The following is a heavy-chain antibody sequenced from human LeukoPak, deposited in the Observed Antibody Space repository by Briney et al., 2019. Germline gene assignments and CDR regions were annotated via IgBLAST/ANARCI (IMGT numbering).Heavy chain of an antibody. V-gene: IGHV3-30*04. D-gene: IGHD3-3*01. Sequence: GRSLRLSCAASGFIFSSYAMHWVRQAPGKGLEWVAVISYDGSNKYYADSVKGRFTISRDNSKNTLYLQMNSLRAEDTAVYYCVPRKEWSCYMGVWNKGTTVTVSS. CDR3: VPRKEWSCYMGV. CDR2: ISYDGSNK. CDR1: GFIFSSYA. J-gene: IGHJ6*03.